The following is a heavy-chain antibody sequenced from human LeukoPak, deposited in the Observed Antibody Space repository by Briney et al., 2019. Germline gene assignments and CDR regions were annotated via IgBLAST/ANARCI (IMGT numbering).Heavy chain of an antibody. CDR1: GYTFTSYG. V-gene: IGHV1-18*01. D-gene: IGHD2-2*01. CDR3: ARDCSSTSCYNY. CDR2: ISTSNGNT. J-gene: IGHJ4*02. Sequence: AASVTVSCKASGYTFTSYGISWVRQAPGQGLEWMGWISTSNGNTNYAQKFQGRVTMTTDTSTSTAYMELSSLRSDDTAVYYCARDCSSTSCYNYWGQGTLVTVSS.